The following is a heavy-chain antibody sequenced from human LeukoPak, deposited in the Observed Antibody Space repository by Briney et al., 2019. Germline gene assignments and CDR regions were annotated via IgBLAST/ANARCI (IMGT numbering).Heavy chain of an antibody. CDR3: AKDSRIPQQPLDY. Sequence: GGSLRLSCEASGFTFSAYAMTWVRQAPGKGLEWVSSIGSDNKPHYSESVKGRFAISRDNSKNTLYLQMNSLRAEDTAVYYCAKDSRIPQQPLDYWGQGTLVTVSS. V-gene: IGHV3-23*01. CDR2: IGSDNKP. CDR1: GFTFSAYA. J-gene: IGHJ4*02. D-gene: IGHD6-13*01.